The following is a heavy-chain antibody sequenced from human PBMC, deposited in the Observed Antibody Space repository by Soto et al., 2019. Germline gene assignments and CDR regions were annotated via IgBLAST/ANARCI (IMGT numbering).Heavy chain of an antibody. CDR2: ISSTSSYI. D-gene: IGHD2-2*01. CDR1: GFTFSSYS. CDR3: TYGYCSSTSCSHYYYYYMDV. Sequence: GGSLRLSFAASGFTFSSYSMNWVRQAPGKGLEWISSISSTSSYIYYADSVKGRFTMSRDNAKNSLYLQMNSLRAEDTAVYYCTYGYCSSTSCSHYYYYYMDVWGKGTTVTVSS. J-gene: IGHJ6*03. V-gene: IGHV3-21*01.